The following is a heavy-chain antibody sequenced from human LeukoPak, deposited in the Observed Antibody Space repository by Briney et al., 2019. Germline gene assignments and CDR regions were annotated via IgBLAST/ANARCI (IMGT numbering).Heavy chain of an antibody. CDR1: GFTFSSYA. D-gene: IGHD3-22*01. CDR3: AKTALARGPYYYDSSGYYFDY. J-gene: IGHJ4*02. Sequence: GGSLRLSCAASGFTFSSYAMSWVRQAPGKGLEWVSAISGSGGSTYYADSVKGRFTISRDNPKNTLYLQMNSLRAEDTAVYYCAKTALARGPYYYDSSGYYFDYWGQGTLVTVSS. V-gene: IGHV3-23*01. CDR2: ISGSGGST.